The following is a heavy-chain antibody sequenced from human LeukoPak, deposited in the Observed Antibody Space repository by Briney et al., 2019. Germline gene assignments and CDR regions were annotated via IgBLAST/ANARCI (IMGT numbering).Heavy chain of an antibody. D-gene: IGHD6-19*01. CDR3: AKDLVSGYSSIYYFDY. Sequence: AGGSLRLSCAASGFTFSWYAMSWVRQAPGKGLEWVSAISGSAGSPHYADSVKGRFTISRDDSKNTLYLQMNSLRAEDTAIYYCAKDLVSGYSSIYYFDYWGQGTLVTVSS. CDR1: GFTFSWYA. J-gene: IGHJ4*02. V-gene: IGHV3-23*01. CDR2: ISGSAGSP.